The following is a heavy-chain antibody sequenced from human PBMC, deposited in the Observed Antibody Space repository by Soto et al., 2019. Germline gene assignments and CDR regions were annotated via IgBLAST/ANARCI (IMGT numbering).Heavy chain of an antibody. V-gene: IGHV3-20*04. D-gene: IGHD3-9*01. CDR1: GFTFDDYG. CDR3: AREGYYDILTVYAFDI. Sequence: GGSLRLSCAASGFTFDDYGMIWVRQAPGKGLEWVSGINWNGGSTGYADSVKGRFTISRDNAKNSLYLQMNSLRAEDTALYYCAREGYYDILTVYAFDIWGQGTMVTVSS. J-gene: IGHJ3*02. CDR2: INWNGGST.